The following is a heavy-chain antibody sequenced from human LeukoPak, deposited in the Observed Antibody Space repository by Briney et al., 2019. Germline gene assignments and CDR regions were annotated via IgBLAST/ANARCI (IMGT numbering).Heavy chain of an antibody. Sequence: ASVKVSCKASGYTFTSYGISWVRQAPGQGLEWMGWISAYNGNTNYAQKLQGRVTMTTDTSTSTAYMELRSLRSDDTAMYYCARSYCSSTSCYWRHFDYWGQGTLVTVSS. CDR2: ISAYNGNT. D-gene: IGHD2-2*01. J-gene: IGHJ4*02. CDR1: GYTFTSYG. V-gene: IGHV1-18*01. CDR3: ARSYCSSTSCYWRHFDY.